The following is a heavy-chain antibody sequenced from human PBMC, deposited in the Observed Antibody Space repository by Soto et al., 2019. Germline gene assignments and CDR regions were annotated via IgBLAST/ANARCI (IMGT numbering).Heavy chain of an antibody. J-gene: IGHJ4*02. CDR3: AKIESIFYYDSTGYYPFDY. D-gene: IGHD3-22*01. V-gene: IGHV3-23*01. CDR2: LSGSGVST. Sequence: GGSLRLSCAASGFTFSNYAMTWGRQAPGKGLEWVSALSGSGVSTYYADSVMGRLTISRDNSKNTVYLQMNSLRAEDTAVYYCAKIESIFYYDSTGYYPFDYWGQGTLVT. CDR1: GFTFSNYA.